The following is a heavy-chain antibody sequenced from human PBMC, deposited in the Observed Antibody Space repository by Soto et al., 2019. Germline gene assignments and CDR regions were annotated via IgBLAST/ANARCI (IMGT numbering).Heavy chain of an antibody. D-gene: IGHD6-13*01. CDR2: INAGNGNT. Sequence: ASVKVSCKASGYTFTSYAMHWVRQAPGQRLEWMGWINAGNGNTKYSQKFQGRVTITRDTSASTAYMELSSLRSEDTAVYYCARSGYTSSWYNYYYGMDVWGQGTTFTVSS. CDR3: ARSGYTSSWYNYYYGMDV. CDR1: GYTFTSYA. V-gene: IGHV1-3*01. J-gene: IGHJ6*02.